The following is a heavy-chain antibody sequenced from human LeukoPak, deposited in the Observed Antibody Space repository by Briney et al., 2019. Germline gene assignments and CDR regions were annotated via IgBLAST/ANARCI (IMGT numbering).Heavy chain of an antibody. Sequence: GGSLRLSCAASGFTFSSYWMTWVRQAPGKGLEWVAVISYDGSNKYYADSVKGRFTISRDNSKNTLYLQMNSLRAEDTAVYYCAKALWFGELDSAFDIWGQGTMVTVSS. V-gene: IGHV3-30*18. CDR2: ISYDGSNK. D-gene: IGHD3-10*01. CDR3: AKALWFGELDSAFDI. CDR1: GFTFSSYW. J-gene: IGHJ3*02.